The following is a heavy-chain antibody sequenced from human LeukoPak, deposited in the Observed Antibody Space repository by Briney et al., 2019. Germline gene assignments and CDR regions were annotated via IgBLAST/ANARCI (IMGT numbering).Heavy chain of an antibody. J-gene: IGHJ4*02. CDR3: ARQYFLVLSLYYFDY. CDR2: VFHTGST. Sequence: SETLSLTCTVSGGSIDTYYWNWIRQPPGKGLEWIGYVFHTGSTYYNPSLKSRVTISVDTSKNQFSLKLSSVTAADTAVYYCARQYFLVLSLYYFDYWGQGSLVTVSS. CDR1: GGSIDTYY. D-gene: IGHD2/OR15-2a*01. V-gene: IGHV4-59*08.